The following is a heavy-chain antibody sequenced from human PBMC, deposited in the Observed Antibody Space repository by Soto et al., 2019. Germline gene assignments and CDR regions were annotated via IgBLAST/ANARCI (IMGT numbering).Heavy chain of an antibody. V-gene: IGHV3-21*01. Sequence: EVQLVESGGGLVKPGGSPRLSCAASGFTFSSYSMNWVRQAPGKGLEWVSSISSSSSYIYYADSVKGRFTISRDNAKNSLYLQMNSLRAEDTAVYYCARDSSGHRRFWFDPWGQGTLVTVSS. CDR2: ISSSSSYI. CDR1: GFTFSSYS. J-gene: IGHJ5*02. CDR3: ARDSSGHRRFWFDP. D-gene: IGHD6-19*01.